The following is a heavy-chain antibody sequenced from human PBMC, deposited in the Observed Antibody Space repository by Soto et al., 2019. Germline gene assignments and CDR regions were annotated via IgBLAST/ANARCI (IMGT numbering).Heavy chain of an antibody. CDR3: AKDLRFLEWLLYY. CDR1: EFTFISYA. CDR2: ISGSGGST. J-gene: IGHJ4*02. Sequence: VGSIRDSYTVSEFTFISYASSWVRQAPGKGLEWVSAISGSGGSTYYADSVKGRFTISRDNSKNTLYLQMNSLRAEDTAVYYCAKDLRFLEWLLYYWGQGTLVTVSS. V-gene: IGHV3-23*01. D-gene: IGHD3-3*01.